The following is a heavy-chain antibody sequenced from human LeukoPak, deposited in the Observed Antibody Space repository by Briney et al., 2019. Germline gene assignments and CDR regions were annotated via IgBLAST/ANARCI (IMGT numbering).Heavy chain of an antibody. CDR2: INPGDAST. J-gene: IGHJ4*02. CDR1: GYIFTNYY. Sequence: ASVKVSCKASGYIFTNYYMQWVRQAPGKGLEWVGIINPGDASTSYAQKFKGRVTMTRDTSTSTAYMDLSSLRSEDTAMYYCARVYCSGGSCYGEVFDYWGQGTLVTVSS. D-gene: IGHD2-15*01. V-gene: IGHV1-46*01. CDR3: ARVYCSGGSCYGEVFDY.